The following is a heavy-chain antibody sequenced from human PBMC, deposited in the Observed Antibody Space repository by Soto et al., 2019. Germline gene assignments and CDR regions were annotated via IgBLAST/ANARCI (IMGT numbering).Heavy chain of an antibody. CDR3: ARDRGGYDYYGYFDY. CDR2: IYSGGST. J-gene: IGHJ4*02. CDR1: GFTVSSNY. V-gene: IGHV3-66*01. D-gene: IGHD5-12*01. Sequence: EVQLVESGGGLVQPGGSLRLSCAASGFTVSSNYMSWVRQAPGKGLEWVSVIYSGGSTYYADSEKGRFTISRDNSKNTLYLQMNSLRAEDTAVYYCARDRGGYDYYGYFDYWGQGTLVTVSS.